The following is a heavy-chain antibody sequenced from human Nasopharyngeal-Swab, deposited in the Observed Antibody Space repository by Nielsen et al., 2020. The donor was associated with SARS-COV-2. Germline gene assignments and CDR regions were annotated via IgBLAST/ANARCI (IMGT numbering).Heavy chain of an antibody. CDR2: IKQDGSEK. CDR1: GFTFSSYW. V-gene: IGHV3-7*04. J-gene: IGHJ4*02. Sequence: GESLKISCAASGFTFSSYWMSWVRQAPGKGLEWVANIKQDGSEKYYVDSVKGRFTISRDDAKNSLYLQMNSLRAEDTAVYYCARGSIDFWSGYHSPFDYWGQGTLVTVSS. CDR3: ARGSIDFWSGYHSPFDY. D-gene: IGHD3-3*01.